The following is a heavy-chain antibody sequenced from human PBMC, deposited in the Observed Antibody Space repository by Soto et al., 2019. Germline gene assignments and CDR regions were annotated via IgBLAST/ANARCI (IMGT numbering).Heavy chain of an antibody. CDR1: GGTFSSYA. V-gene: IGHV1-69*01. D-gene: IGHD2-2*02. J-gene: IGHJ6*02. CDR3: ARDEDFVVVPAAIKWSYGMDV. Sequence: QVQLVQSGAEVKKPGSSVKVSCEASGGTFSSYAISWVRQAPGQGLEWMGGIIPIFGTANYAQKFQDRVTITADESTSTAYMELSSLRSEDTAVYYCARDEDFVVVPAAIKWSYGMDVWGQGTTVTVSS. CDR2: IIPIFGTA.